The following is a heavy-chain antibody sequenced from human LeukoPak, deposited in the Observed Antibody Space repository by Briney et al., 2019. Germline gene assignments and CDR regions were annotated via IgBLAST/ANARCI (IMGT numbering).Heavy chain of an antibody. V-gene: IGHV3-23*01. CDR3: AKRVTVTTKYFDS. D-gene: IGHD4-17*01. CDR2: IGTGGET. J-gene: IGHJ4*02. CDR1: XFXXSAXA. Sequence: SLXLSCAASXFXXSAXAMSWVXQXPGQGXEWXSVIGTGGETHYADSVRGRFTISRSNFKNTLYLQMNSLRAEDTAVYYCAKRVTVTTKYFDSWGQGTLVTVSS.